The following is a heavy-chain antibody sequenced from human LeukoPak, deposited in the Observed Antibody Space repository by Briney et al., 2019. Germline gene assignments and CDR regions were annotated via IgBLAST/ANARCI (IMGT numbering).Heavy chain of an antibody. CDR2: IWYDGSNK. CDR3: ARGLHYYDSSGYYYFDY. Sequence: GGSLRLSCAASGFTFSSYGMYWVRQAPGKGLEWVAVIWYDGSNKYYADSVKGRFTISRDNSKNTLYLRMNSLRAEDTAVYYCARGLHYYDSSGYYYFDYWGQGTLVTVSS. J-gene: IGHJ4*02. D-gene: IGHD3-22*01. V-gene: IGHV3-33*01. CDR1: GFTFSSYG.